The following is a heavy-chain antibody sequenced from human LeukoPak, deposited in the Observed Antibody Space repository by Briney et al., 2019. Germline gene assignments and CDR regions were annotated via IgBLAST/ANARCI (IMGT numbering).Heavy chain of an antibody. V-gene: IGHV3-30-3*01. CDR2: ISYDGSNK. CDR1: GFTFSSYA. J-gene: IGHJ4*02. CDR3: ARRTLNSVVAATPFDY. D-gene: IGHD2-15*01. Sequence: GGSLRLSCAASGFTFSSYAMHWVRQAPGKGLEWVAVISYDGSNKYYADSVKGRFTISRDNSKNTLYLQMNSLRAEDTAVYYCARRTLNSVVAATPFDYWGQGTLVTVSS.